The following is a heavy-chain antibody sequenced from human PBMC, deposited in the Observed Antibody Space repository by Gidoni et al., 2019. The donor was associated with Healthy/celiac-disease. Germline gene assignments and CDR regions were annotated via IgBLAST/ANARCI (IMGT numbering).Heavy chain of an antibody. CDR3: VRGVRGYYTVWAFDI. D-gene: IGHD3-3*01. CDR2: ISYDGSNK. Sequence: QVQLVESGGGVVQPGRSLRLSCAASGFTFSSYGMHWVSQAPAKGLEWVTVISYDGSNKYYADSVKGRFTISRDNSKNTLYLQMNSLRAEDTAVYYCVRGVRGYYTVWAFDIWGQGTMVTVSS. V-gene: IGHV3-30*03. CDR1: GFTFSSYG. J-gene: IGHJ3*02.